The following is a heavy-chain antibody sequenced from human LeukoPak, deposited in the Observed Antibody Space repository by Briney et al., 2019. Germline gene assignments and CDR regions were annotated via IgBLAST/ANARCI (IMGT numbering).Heavy chain of an antibody. D-gene: IGHD2-2*01. CDR3: VQDSYAISSSGSTFAS. J-gene: IGHJ4*02. CDR1: GLTFTNAW. V-gene: IGHV3-9*03. CDR2: ITSNSGYV. Sequence: GGSLRLSCATSGLTFTNAWMSWFRQAPGKGLEWVSSITSNSGYVAYADSVKGRFSISRDNAKNSLYLQMNSLRTEDMAVYYCVQDSYAISSSGSTFASWGQGTLVTVSS.